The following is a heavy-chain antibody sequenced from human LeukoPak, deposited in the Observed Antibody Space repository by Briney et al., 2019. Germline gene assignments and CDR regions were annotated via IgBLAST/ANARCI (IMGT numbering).Heavy chain of an antibody. D-gene: IGHD5-24*01. CDR2: LSGGGGST. CDR3: AKVLQYYYYGMDV. CDR1: GFTFSSYA. Sequence: GGSLRLSCAASGFTFSSYAMSWVRQAPGKGLEWVSALSGGGGSTFYTDSVKGRFTISRDNSKNTLYLQMNSLRAEDTAVYYCAKVLQYYYYGMDVWGQGTTVTVSS. V-gene: IGHV3-23*01. J-gene: IGHJ6*02.